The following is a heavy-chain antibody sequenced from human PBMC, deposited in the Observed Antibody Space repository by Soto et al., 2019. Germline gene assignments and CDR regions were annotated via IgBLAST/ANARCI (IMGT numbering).Heavy chain of an antibody. V-gene: IGHV1-8*01. CDR3: ARGVTAGVDY. CDR2: MQPSSGRT. J-gene: IGHJ4*02. CDR1: GYSFTSLD. D-gene: IGHD1-26*01. Sequence: ASVKVSFKASGYSFTSLDINWVRQTTGQGLEWMGWMQPSSGRTGYAQKFQGRVTMTRDTSINTAYMELSSLTSDDTAFYYCARGVTAGVDYWGQGTLVTVSS.